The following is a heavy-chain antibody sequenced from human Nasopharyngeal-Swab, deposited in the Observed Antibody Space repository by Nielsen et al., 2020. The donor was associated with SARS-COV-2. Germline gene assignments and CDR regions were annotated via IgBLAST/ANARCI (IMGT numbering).Heavy chain of an antibody. D-gene: IGHD7-27*01. CDR3: VRDFNWGFFDY. CDR1: GFTFSNHY. V-gene: IGHV3-72*01. Sequence: GESLQISCTASGFTFSNHYMDWVRQAPGKGLEWVGRIKDRAISYTAEYAASVKGRFTISRDDSKSSLYLQMNSLKSEDTAVYYCVRDFNWGFFDYWGQGALVTVSS. CDR2: IKDRAISYTA. J-gene: IGHJ4*02.